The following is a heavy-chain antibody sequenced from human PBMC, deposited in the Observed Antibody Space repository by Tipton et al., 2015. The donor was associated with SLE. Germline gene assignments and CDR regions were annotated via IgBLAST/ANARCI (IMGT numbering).Heavy chain of an antibody. D-gene: IGHD6-13*01. Sequence: TLSLTCAVYGGSISSSSSYYWAWIRQPPGKGVEWIGEINHRGSTNYNPSLKSRVTISVDTSKNQFSLKLRSVTAADTAVYYCARGGVRAAAAIADYWGQGTLVTVSS. CDR2: INHRGST. V-gene: IGHV4-34*01. CDR3: ARGGVRAAAAIADY. CDR1: GGSISSSSSYY. J-gene: IGHJ4*02.